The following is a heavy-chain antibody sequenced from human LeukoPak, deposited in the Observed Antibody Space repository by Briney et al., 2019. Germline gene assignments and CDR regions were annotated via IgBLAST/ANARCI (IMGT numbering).Heavy chain of an antibody. J-gene: IGHJ4*02. V-gene: IGHV3-30-3*01. CDR1: GFTFSSYA. CDR2: ISYDGSNK. Sequence: GGSLRLSCAASGFTFSSYAMHWVRQAPGKGLEWVAVISYDGSNKYYADSVKGRFTISRDNSKNTLYLQMNSLRAEDTAVYYCARESRFYDSSGYLDYWGQGTLVTVSS. CDR3: ARESRFYDSSGYLDY. D-gene: IGHD3-22*01.